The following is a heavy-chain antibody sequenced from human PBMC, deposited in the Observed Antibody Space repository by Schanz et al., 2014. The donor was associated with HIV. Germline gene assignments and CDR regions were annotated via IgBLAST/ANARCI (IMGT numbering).Heavy chain of an antibody. D-gene: IGHD4-17*01. CDR2: ISFDGSNK. J-gene: IGHJ6*02. CDR3: AKGDWAHKVTTGVDV. Sequence: QVQLVESGGGVVQPWRSLRLSCAASGFTFSTYAMHWVRQAPGKGLEWMAVISFDGSNKYYADSVKGQFTISRDNSKNTLHLQMSSLRTEDSAVYYCAKGDWAHKVTTGVDVWGQGTTVIVS. CDR1: GFTFSTYA. V-gene: IGHV3-30-3*01.